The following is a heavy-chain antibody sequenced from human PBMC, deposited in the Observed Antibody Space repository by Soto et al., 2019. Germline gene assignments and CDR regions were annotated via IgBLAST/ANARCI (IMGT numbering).Heavy chain of an antibody. J-gene: IGHJ6*03. CDR3: ARGGFLEPHMDV. Sequence: QVQLVQSGAEVKKPGASVKVSCKASGYSFTSYDMNWVRQVPGQGPEWMGWMNPNSADTGYAQKFQGTMTMSRDMSTRTMYMELSGLTSEDTAVYYCARGGFLEPHMDVWGRGTTVTVSS. V-gene: IGHV1-8*01. CDR1: GYSFTSYD. CDR2: MNPNSADT.